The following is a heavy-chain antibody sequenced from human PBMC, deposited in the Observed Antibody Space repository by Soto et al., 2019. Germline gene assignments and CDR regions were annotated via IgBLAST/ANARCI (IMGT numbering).Heavy chain of an antibody. D-gene: IGHD3-10*01. V-gene: IGHV3-9*01. CDR2: LSWNSGSI. CDR3: AKAHYGSGSYYTYYYYGMDV. CDR1: GFTFDDYA. J-gene: IGHJ6*02. Sequence: PGGTLRLSCVASGFTFDDYAMHWVRQAPGKGLEWVSGLSWNSGSIGYADSVKGRFTISSANAKSSLYLQMNRLRAEDTALYYCAKAHYGSGSYYTYYYYGMDVWGQGTTVTVSS.